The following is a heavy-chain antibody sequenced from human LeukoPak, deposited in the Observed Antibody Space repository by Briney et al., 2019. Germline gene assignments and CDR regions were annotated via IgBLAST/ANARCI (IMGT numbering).Heavy chain of an antibody. J-gene: IGHJ5*02. Sequence: ASVKVSCKASGGTFSSYAISWVRQAPGQGLEWMGGIIPIFGTANYAQKFQGRVTITADESTSTAYMELSSLRSEDTVVYFCASAPRYSSSWPNNWFDPWGQGTLVTVSS. CDR1: GGTFSSYA. CDR3: ASAPRYSSSWPNNWFDP. V-gene: IGHV1-69*13. D-gene: IGHD6-13*01. CDR2: IIPIFGTA.